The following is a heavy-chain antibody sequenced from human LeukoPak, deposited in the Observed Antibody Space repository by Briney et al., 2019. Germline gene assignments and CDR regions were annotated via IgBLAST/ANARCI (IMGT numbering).Heavy chain of an antibody. Sequence: GGSLRLSCAASGFTVSSNYMGWVRQAPGKGLEWVSVIYSGGSTYYADSVKGRFTISRDNSKNTLYLQMNSLRAEDTAVYYCARMRWFGEPYYFDYWGQGTLVTVSS. D-gene: IGHD3-10*01. J-gene: IGHJ4*02. V-gene: IGHV3-53*01. CDR2: IYSGGST. CDR3: ARMRWFGEPYYFDY. CDR1: GFTVSSNY.